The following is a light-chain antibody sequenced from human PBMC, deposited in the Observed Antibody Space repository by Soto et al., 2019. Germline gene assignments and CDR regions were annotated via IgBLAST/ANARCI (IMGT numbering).Light chain of an antibody. V-gene: IGKV3-11*01. CDR2: YAS. J-gene: IGKJ4*01. CDR1: QSVSSY. Sequence: EIVLTQSPATLSLSPGERATLSCRASQSVSSYLGWYQQKPGQAPRLLIYYASNRATGIPARFSGSGSGTDFTLTISSLEPEDFAVYYCQQRSSWPLTFGGGTKVEIK. CDR3: QQRSSWPLT.